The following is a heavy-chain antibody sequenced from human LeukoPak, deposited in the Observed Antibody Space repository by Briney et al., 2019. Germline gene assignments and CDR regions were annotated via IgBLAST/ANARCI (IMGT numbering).Heavy chain of an antibody. V-gene: IGHV1-2*02. D-gene: IGHD3-3*01. J-gene: IGHJ1*01. CDR3: ARDSRVITIFGVVITWNGYFQH. CDR2: INPNSGGT. Sequence: ASVKVSCKASGYTFTGYYMHWVRQAPGQGLEWMGWINPNSGGTNYAQKFQGRVTMTRDTSISTAYMELSGLRSDDTAVYYCARDSRVITIFGVVITWNGYFQHWGQGTLVTVSS. CDR1: GYTFTGYY.